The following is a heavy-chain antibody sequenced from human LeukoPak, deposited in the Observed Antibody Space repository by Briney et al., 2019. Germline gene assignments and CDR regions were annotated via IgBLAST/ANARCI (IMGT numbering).Heavy chain of an antibody. D-gene: IGHD4-11*01. J-gene: IGHJ5*02. Sequence: PGGSLRLSCAASGFTFSSYWMSWVRQAPGKGLEWVANIKQDGSEKYYVDSVKGRFTISRDNAKNSLYLQMNSLRAEDTAVYYCAKDYTVTINDLNWFDPWGQGTLVTVSS. CDR1: GFTFSSYW. V-gene: IGHV3-7*01. CDR2: IKQDGSEK. CDR3: AKDYTVTINDLNWFDP.